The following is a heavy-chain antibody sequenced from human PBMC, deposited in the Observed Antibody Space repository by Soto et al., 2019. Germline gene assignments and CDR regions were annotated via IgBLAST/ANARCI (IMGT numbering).Heavy chain of an antibody. CDR3: ARQIGGDRCSLDH. D-gene: IGHD2-21*02. Sequence: QLQLQGSGPGLVKPAETLSLTCTVSGGSISSGDYWWAWIRQPPGKGLEWIGIASYSGNTHYSPSHRSRVVISVDSSKNQFSLRLSSLTAADTAVYYCARQIGGDRCSLDHWGQGTLVTVSS. J-gene: IGHJ4*02. CDR1: GGSISSGDYW. V-gene: IGHV4-39*01. CDR2: ASYSGNT.